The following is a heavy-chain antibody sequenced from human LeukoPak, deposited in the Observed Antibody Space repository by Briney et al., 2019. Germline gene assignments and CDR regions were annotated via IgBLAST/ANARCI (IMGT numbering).Heavy chain of an antibody. D-gene: IGHD3-10*01. CDR1: GGTFSSYA. CDR3: AKGSFESRGTPLYYYYYMDV. Sequence: SVKVSCKASGGTFSSYAISWVRQAPGQGLEWMGGIILIFGTANYAQKFQGRVTITADESTSTAYMELSSLRSEDTAVYYCAKGSFESRGTPLYYYYYMDVWGKGTTVTVSS. CDR2: IILIFGTA. J-gene: IGHJ6*03. V-gene: IGHV1-69*13.